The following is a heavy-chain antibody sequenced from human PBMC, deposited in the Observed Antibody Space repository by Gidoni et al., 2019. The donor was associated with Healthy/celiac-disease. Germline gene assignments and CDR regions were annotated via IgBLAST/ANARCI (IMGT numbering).Heavy chain of an antibody. V-gene: IGHV4-34*01. Sequence: QVQLQQWGAGRLKPSETLSPTCAVSGGSFSGYYWSWIRQPPGKGLEWLGESNHNGSTNYNPALKSRVTISVDTSKNQFSLKLSSVTAADTAVYYCAGSFHGGSPGPFPFDYWGQGTLVTVSS. CDR3: AGSFHGGSPGPFPFDY. CDR1: GGSFSGYY. J-gene: IGHJ4*02. CDR2: SNHNGST. D-gene: IGHD4-17*01.